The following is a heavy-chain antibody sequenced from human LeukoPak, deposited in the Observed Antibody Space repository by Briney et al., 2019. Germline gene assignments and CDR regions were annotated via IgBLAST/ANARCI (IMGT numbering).Heavy chain of an antibody. CDR2: ISYIGST. J-gene: IGHJ3*02. CDR3: AGDQLALNALNI. Sequence: SETLSLTCTVSGGSMSSHYWSWIRQPPGKGLEWLGYISYIGSTDYSPSLKSRVTISVDTSKNQFSLRLSSVTAADTAVYFCAGDQLALNALNIWGQGTMVSVSS. D-gene: IGHD1-1*01. V-gene: IGHV4-59*11. CDR1: GGSMSSHY.